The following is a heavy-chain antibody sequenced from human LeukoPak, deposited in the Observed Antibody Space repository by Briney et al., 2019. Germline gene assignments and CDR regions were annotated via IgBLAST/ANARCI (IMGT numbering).Heavy chain of an antibody. Sequence: ASVIVSSKASGHTFTIYGISWVRQAPGQGLEWMGWISAYNGNTNYAQKLQGRVTMTTDTSTSTAYMGLRSLRSDDTAVYYCARDTLTGSGLDAFDIWGQGTMVTVSS. CDR3: ARDTLTGSGLDAFDI. CDR1: GHTFTIYG. V-gene: IGHV1-18*01. CDR2: ISAYNGNT. J-gene: IGHJ3*02. D-gene: IGHD3-9*01.